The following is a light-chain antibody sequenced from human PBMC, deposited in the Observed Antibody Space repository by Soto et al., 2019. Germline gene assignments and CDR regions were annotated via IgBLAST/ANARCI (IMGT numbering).Light chain of an antibody. CDR2: WAS. Sequence: EMVMTQSPYSLAVSLGEMATINCNSSHTLLYSSNNKNYLTWYQHKPGQLPKLLIYWASTRKSGVPDRFSGSGSGTDFTLTISSLQPEDVATYYCQKYNSAPLTFGGGTKVDIK. CDR3: QKYNSAPLT. V-gene: IGKV4-1*01. CDR1: HTLLYSSNNKNY. J-gene: IGKJ4*01.